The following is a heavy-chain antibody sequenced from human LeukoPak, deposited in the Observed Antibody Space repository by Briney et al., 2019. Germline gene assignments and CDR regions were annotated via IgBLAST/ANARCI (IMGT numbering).Heavy chain of an antibody. CDR3: ARGAGNYYFYGMDV. CDR1: GDSISNHY. CDR2: IYYSGNT. J-gene: IGHJ6*02. V-gene: IGHV4-59*11. Sequence: SETLSLTCTVSGDSISNHYWNWIRQPPGKGLEWIGYIYYSGNTNYNPSLKSRVTISVDTSKNQFSVKLSSVTAADTAVYYCARGAGNYYFYGMDVWGQGTTVTVSS.